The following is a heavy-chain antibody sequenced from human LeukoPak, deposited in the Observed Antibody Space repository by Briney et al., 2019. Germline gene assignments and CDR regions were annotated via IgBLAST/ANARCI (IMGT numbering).Heavy chain of an antibody. CDR1: GGSISSYY. Sequence: SETLSLTCTVSGGSISSYYWSWIRQPPGKGLEWIGYIYYSGSTNYNPSLKSRVTISVDTSKNQFPLKLSSVTAADTAVYYCARGRVSGSYDDAFDISGQGTMVTVSS. J-gene: IGHJ3*02. CDR3: ARGRVSGSYDDAFDI. D-gene: IGHD1-26*01. CDR2: IYYSGST. V-gene: IGHV4-59*01.